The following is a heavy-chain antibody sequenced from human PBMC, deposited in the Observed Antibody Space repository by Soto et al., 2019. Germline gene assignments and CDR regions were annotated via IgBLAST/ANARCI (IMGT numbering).Heavy chain of an antibody. Sequence: QLQLQESGPGLVKPSETLSLTCTVSGGSISSSSYYWGWIRQPPGKGLEWIGSIYYSGSTYYNPSLKSRVTISVDTSKTQFSLQLSAVTAADTAVYYCARLLYFRLAHFWFDPWGQGTLVTVSS. CDR2: IYYSGST. D-gene: IGHD3-9*01. CDR1: GGSISSSSYY. CDR3: ARLLYFRLAHFWFDP. V-gene: IGHV4-39*01. J-gene: IGHJ5*02.